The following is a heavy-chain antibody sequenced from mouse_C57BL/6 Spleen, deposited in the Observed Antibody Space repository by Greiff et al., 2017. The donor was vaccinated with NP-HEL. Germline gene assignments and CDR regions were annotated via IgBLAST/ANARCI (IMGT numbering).Heavy chain of an antibody. CDR2: IDPSDSET. CDR1: GYTFTSYW. D-gene: IGHD2-3*01. CDR3: ARDGYYVMEY. Sequence: QVQLQQPGAELVRPGSSVKLSCKASGYTFTSYWMHWVKQRPIQGLEWIGNIDPSDSETHYNQKFKDKATLTVDKSSSTAYMQLSSLTSEDSAVYYCARDGYYVMEYWGQGTSVTVSS. J-gene: IGHJ4*01. V-gene: IGHV1-52*01.